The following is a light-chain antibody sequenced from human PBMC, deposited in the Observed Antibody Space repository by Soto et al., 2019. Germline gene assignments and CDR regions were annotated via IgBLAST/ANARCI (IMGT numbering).Light chain of an antibody. Sequence: ELVLTQSPGTLSLSPGEGATLSCRASQSVSSNFLAWYQQKPGQTPRLLIYAASSRATGISDRFSGSGSETDFTGTMRRLEPEDFAVYYCPQYGSAPFTFGPGTKVDLK. V-gene: IGKV3-20*01. CDR2: AAS. CDR3: PQYGSAPFT. J-gene: IGKJ3*01. CDR1: QSVSSNF.